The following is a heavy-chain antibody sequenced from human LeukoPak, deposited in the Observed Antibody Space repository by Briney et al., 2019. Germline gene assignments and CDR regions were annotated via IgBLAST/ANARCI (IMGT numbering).Heavy chain of an antibody. V-gene: IGHV3-48*03. D-gene: IGHD6-19*01. CDR2: ISDSGTTI. CDR3: ARDWTAVAATRFYAFDI. Sequence: GGSLRLSCAASGFTFSSYDMNWVRQAPGRELEWISYISYISDSGTTIYYADSVKGRFTISRDNAKKSLFLQMNSLRAEDTAVYYCARDWTAVAATRFYAFDIWGQGTMVTVSS. J-gene: IGHJ3*02. CDR1: GFTFSSYD.